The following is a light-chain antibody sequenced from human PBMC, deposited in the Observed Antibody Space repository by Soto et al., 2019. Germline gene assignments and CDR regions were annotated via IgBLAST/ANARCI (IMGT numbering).Light chain of an antibody. CDR2: EVS. Sequence: QSVLTQPPSAFGSPGQPVNISCTGTRSDVGGYDYVSWYQQHPGQAPKLMIFEVSQRPSGVPDRFSGSKSGNTASLTVSALQPEDQPDSFRCSYAGSSNDVFGIGTKVAV. CDR1: RSDVGGYDY. V-gene: IGLV2-8*01. J-gene: IGLJ1*01. CDR3: CSYAGSSNDV.